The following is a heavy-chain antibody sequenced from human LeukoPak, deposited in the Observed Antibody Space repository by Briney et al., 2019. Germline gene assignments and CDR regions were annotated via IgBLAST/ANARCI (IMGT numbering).Heavy chain of an antibody. V-gene: IGHV1-18*04. CDR1: GYTFTSYG. CDR2: ISAYNGNT. Sequence: ASVKVSCKASGYTFTSYGISWVRQAPGQGLEWMGWISAYNGNTNYAQKLQGRVTMTTDTSTSTAYMELRSLRSDDTAVYYCARLSLGYCSSTSCYAPDYWGQGTLVTVSS. CDR3: ARLSLGYCSSTSCYAPDY. J-gene: IGHJ4*02. D-gene: IGHD2-2*01.